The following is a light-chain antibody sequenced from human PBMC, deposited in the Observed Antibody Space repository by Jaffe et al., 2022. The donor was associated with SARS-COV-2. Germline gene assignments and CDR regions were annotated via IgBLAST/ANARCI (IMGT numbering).Light chain of an antibody. CDR3: QQYNNWRT. V-gene: IGKV3-15*01. CDR1: QSVYSN. CDR2: GAS. J-gene: IGKJ1*01. Sequence: EIVMTQFPATLSVSPGERATLSCRASQSVYSNLAWYQQKPGQAPRLLIYGASTRATGIPARFSGSGSGTEFTLTISSLQSEDFAVYYCQQYNNWRTFGQGTKVEIK.